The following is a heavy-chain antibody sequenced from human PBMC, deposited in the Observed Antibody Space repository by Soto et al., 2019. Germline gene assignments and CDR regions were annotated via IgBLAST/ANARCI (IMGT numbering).Heavy chain of an antibody. CDR2: INPSGGST. V-gene: IGHV1-46*01. Sequence: ASVKVSCKASGYTFTSYYMRWVRQAPGQGLEWMGIINPSGGSTSYAQKFQGRVTMTRDTSTSTVYMELSSLRSEDTAVYYCARDPPGFGGDTNTHPMYYFDYWGQGTLVTVSS. J-gene: IGHJ4*02. CDR1: GYTFTSYY. D-gene: IGHD3-16*01. CDR3: ARDPPGFGGDTNTHPMYYFDY.